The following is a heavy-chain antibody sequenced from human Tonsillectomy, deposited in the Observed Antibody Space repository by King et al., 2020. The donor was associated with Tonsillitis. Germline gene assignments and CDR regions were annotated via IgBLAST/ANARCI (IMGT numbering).Heavy chain of an antibody. J-gene: IGHJ4*02. V-gene: IGHV4-34*01. Sequence: VQLQQWGAGLLKPSETLSLTCAVDGGSFSGYYWSWIRQPPGKGLEWIGEINHSGSTNYNPSLKSRVTISVVTSKNQFSLKLSSVTAADTAVYYCARGRGDLGLFDYWGQGTLVTVSS. CDR2: INHSGST. CDR3: ARGRGDLGLFDY. D-gene: IGHD2-21*02. CDR1: GGSFSGYY.